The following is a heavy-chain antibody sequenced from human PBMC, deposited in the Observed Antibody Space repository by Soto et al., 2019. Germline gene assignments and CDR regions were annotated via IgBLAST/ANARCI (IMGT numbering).Heavy chain of an antibody. CDR2: ITWNAYSI. CDR3: AKDKDSSGWSAFDI. Sequence: EVQLVASGGGLVQPGRSLRLSCAASGVTFNDYAMHWVRQAPGRGLEWVAGITWNAYSIAYADSVKGRFTISRDNAKSSLHLQMHNLRPDDTALYYCAKDKDSSGWSAFDIWGLGTRVTVS. CDR1: GVTFNDYA. J-gene: IGHJ3*02. V-gene: IGHV3-9*01. D-gene: IGHD6-19*01.